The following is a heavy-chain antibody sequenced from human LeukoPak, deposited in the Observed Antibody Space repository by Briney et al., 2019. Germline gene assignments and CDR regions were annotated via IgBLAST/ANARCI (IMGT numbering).Heavy chain of an antibody. CDR1: GYTFNTYG. D-gene: IGHD6-19*01. J-gene: IGHJ4*02. CDR2: ISAYNGNT. CDR3: ARTLAVAGPFGSNYFDY. Sequence: ASVKVSCKASGYTFNTYGITWVRQAPGQGLEWMGWISAYNGNTNYAQKLQGRVTMTTDTSTSTAYMELRSLRSDDTAVYYCARTLAVAGPFGSNYFDYWGQGTLVTVSS. V-gene: IGHV1-18*01.